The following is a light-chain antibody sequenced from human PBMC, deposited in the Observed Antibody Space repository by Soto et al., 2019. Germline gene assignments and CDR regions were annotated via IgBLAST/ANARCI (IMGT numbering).Light chain of an antibody. CDR3: AAWDDSLNAYV. V-gene: IGLV1-44*01. CDR1: NSNIGSNT. CDR2: SNN. Sequence: VLTQPPSASGTPGQRVSISCSGSNSNIGSNTVNWYQQLPGTAPKRLIYSNNQRPSGVPDRISGSKSGTSASLAISGLQSEDEADYYCAAWDDSLNAYVFGTGTKVAVL. J-gene: IGLJ1*01.